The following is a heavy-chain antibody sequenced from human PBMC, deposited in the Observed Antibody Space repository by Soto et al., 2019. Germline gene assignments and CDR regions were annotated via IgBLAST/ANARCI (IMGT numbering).Heavy chain of an antibody. CDR3: ARDTGPNGYNYYYFGMDV. V-gene: IGHV3-30-3*01. J-gene: IGHJ6*02. Sequence: QVHLVESGGGVVQPGRSLRLSCAASGFTFSNYAMHWVRQAPGKGLEWVAVISYDGSDKYNANSVKGRFTISRDNSKNPLYLQMNSLRAEDTAVYYCARDTGPNGYNYYYFGMDVWGQGTTVTVSS. CDR1: GFTFSNYA. CDR2: ISYDGSDK. D-gene: IGHD5-18*01.